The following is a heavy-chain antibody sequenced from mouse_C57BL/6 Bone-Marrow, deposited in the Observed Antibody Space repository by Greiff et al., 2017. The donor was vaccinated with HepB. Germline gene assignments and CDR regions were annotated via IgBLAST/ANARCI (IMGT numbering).Heavy chain of an antibody. CDR3: ARGRGNYY. V-gene: IGHV1-87*01. CDR2: TYPGDGDT. D-gene: IGHD2-1*01. J-gene: IGHJ2*01. Sequence: VKLVESGAELARPGASVKLSCKASGYTFTSYWMQWVKQRPGQGLEWIGATYPGDGDTRYTQKFKAKATLTADKSSSTAYMQLSSLASEDSAVYYCARGRGNYYWGQGTTLTVSS. CDR1: GYTFTSYW.